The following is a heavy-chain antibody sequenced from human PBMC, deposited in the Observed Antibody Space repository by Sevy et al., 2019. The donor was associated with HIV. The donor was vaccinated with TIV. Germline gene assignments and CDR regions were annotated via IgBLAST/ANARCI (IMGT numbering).Heavy chain of an antibody. Sequence: GGSLRLSCAASGFTFSSYWMSWVRQAPGKGLEWVANIKQDGSKKHYVDSVKGRFTISRDNAKNSLYLQMNSLRAEDTAVYYWASSGIAAPPVGFDYWGQGTLVTVSS. J-gene: IGHJ4*02. D-gene: IGHD6-13*01. CDR1: GFTFSSYW. CDR3: ASSGIAAPPVGFDY. CDR2: IKQDGSKK. V-gene: IGHV3-7*01.